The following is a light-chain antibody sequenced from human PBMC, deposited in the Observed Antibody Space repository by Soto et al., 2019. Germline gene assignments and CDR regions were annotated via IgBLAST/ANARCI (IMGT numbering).Light chain of an antibody. CDR2: ANN. Sequence: QSALTQPPSVSGAPGQRVTISCTGSSSNIGTGYDVHWYQQLPGTAPKLLIYANNDRPSGVPDRFSGSKSGASVSLAITGLQAEDEADSYCQSYDSSLSGWVFGGGTKLTVL. CDR3: QSYDSSLSGWV. J-gene: IGLJ3*02. V-gene: IGLV1-40*01. CDR1: SSNIGTGYD.